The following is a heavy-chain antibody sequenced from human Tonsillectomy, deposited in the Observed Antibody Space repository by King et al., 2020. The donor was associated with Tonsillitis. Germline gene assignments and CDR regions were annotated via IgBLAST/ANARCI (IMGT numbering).Heavy chain of an antibody. D-gene: IGHD5-24*01. V-gene: IGHV3-21*01. J-gene: IGHJ4*02. Sequence: VQLVESGGGLVKPGGSLRLSCAASGFTFSSYSMNWVRQAPGKRLEWVSSISSSSSYIYYADSVKGRFTISRDNAKNSLYLQMNSLRAEDTAVYYCARVLEIDAPVGGAFDYWGQGTLVTVSS. CDR2: ISSSSSYI. CDR3: ARVLEIDAPVGGAFDY. CDR1: GFTFSSYS.